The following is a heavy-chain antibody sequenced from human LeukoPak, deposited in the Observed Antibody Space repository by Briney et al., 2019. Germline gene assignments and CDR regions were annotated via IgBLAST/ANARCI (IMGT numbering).Heavy chain of an antibody. D-gene: IGHD3-16*01. CDR1: GGSISSYN. V-gene: IGHV4-59*01. CDR2: IYYSGST. CDR3: ARGSIMIGVFDY. Sequence: PSETLSLTCTVSGGSISSYNWCWVRHRPAQGKDWKWYIYYSGSTNCNHSLTRRVTISIYTSTNQYYFKLSSITAADTDVYFCARGSIMIGVFDYWGQGTLVTVSS. J-gene: IGHJ4*02.